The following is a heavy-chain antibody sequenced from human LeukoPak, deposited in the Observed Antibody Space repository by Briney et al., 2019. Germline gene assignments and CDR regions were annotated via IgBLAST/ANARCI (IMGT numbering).Heavy chain of an antibody. CDR1: GLTFNRHG. CDR3: AKEYSHGNWLFDY. D-gene: IGHD4-23*01. CDR2: VGDTGEAK. J-gene: IGHJ4*02. V-gene: IGHV3-30*18. Sequence: GRSLRLSCVVSGLTFNRHGMHWVPQAPGKGLEWVAVVGDTGEAKLYADSVKGRFTISRDNSKNTLFLQMDSLRVEDTALYFCAKEYSHGNWLFDYWGLGTLVTVSS.